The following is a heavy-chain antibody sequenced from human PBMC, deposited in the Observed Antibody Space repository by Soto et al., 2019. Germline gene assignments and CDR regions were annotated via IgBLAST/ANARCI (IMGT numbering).Heavy chain of an antibody. CDR2: ISSSSSTI. D-gene: IGHD1-26*01. J-gene: IGHJ4*02. CDR3: AGPRGVGGSYPLGY. Sequence: EVQLVESGGGLVQPGGSLRLSCAASGFTFSSYAMNWVRQAPGKGLELVSYISSSSSTIYYADSVKGRFTISRDNAKISLYLQMNSLRDEDTAVYYCAGPRGVGGSYPLGYCGQGTLVTVSS. CDR1: GFTFSSYA. V-gene: IGHV3-48*02.